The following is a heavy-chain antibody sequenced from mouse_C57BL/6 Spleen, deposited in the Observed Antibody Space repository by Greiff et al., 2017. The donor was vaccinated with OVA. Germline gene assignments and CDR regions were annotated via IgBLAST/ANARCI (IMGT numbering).Heavy chain of an antibody. D-gene: IGHD1-1*01. Sequence: EVKLQESGPELVKPGASVKMSCKASGYTFTDYNMHWVKQSHGKSLEWIGYINPNNGGTSYNQKFKGKATLTVNKSSSTAYMELRSLTSEDSAVYYCARKGIYYYGSDYAMDYWGQGTSVTVSS. V-gene: IGHV1-22*01. CDR3: ARKGIYYYGSDYAMDY. CDR2: INPNNGGT. J-gene: IGHJ4*01. CDR1: GYTFTDYN.